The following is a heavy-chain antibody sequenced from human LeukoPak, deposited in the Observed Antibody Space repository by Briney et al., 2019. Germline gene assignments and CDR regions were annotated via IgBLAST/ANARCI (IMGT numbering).Heavy chain of an antibody. J-gene: IGHJ4*02. Sequence: QSGGSLRLSCAASGFTVSSNYMSWVRQAPGKGLEWVSAIYTGGSTYYAGSVKGRFTISKDNSNNTVYLQMNSVRVEDTAVYYCARVWFGYFFQWGQGALVTVSS. V-gene: IGHV3-53*01. D-gene: IGHD3-10*01. CDR2: IYTGGST. CDR1: GFTVSSNY. CDR3: ARVWFGYFFQ.